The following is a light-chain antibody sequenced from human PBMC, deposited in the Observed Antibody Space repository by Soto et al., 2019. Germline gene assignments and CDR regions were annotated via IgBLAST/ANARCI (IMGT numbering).Light chain of an antibody. Sequence: DIQLTQSPSFLSASVGDRVTITCRASQGISSYLAWYQQKPGKAPKLLIYAASTLQSGVPSRFSGSGSGTEFTLTISSLQPEEFATYYCQQLYSYPLTFGGGTNVEIK. CDR1: QGISSY. V-gene: IGKV1-9*01. J-gene: IGKJ4*01. CDR3: QQLYSYPLT. CDR2: AAS.